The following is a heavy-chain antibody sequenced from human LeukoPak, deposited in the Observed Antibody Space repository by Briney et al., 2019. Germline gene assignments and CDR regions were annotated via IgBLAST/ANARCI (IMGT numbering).Heavy chain of an antibody. CDR1: GFTFSSYS. CDR2: ISSSSSYI. CDR3: AGLIAATRGFDP. J-gene: IGHJ5*02. D-gene: IGHD6-13*01. V-gene: IGHV3-21*01. Sequence: PGGSLSLSCAASGFTFSSYSMNWVRQAPGKGLEWVSSISSSSSYIYYADSVKGRFTISRDNAKNSLYLQMNSQRAEDTAVYYCAGLIAATRGFDPWGQGTLVTVSS.